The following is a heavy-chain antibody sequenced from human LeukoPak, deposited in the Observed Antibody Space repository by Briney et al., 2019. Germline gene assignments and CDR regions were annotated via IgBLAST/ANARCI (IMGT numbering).Heavy chain of an antibody. Sequence: GGSLRLSCAASGFTFSSYVMHWVRQAPGKGLEWVSAISGSGGSTYYAGSVKGRFTISRDNSKNTLYLQMNSLRADDTAVYYCAKSHHVTAIDYWGQGTLVTVSS. CDR3: AKSHHVTAIDY. CDR2: ISGSGGST. CDR1: GFTFSSYV. D-gene: IGHD2-21*02. J-gene: IGHJ4*02. V-gene: IGHV3-23*01.